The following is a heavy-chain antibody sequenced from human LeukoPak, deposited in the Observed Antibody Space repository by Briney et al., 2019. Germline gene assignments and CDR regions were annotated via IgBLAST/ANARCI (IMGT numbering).Heavy chain of an antibody. D-gene: IGHD6-19*01. CDR1: GFTFSNYA. V-gene: IGHV3-23*01. CDR3: AKAKYSSGWSGGDY. J-gene: IGHJ4*02. CDR2: ITGSGGTT. Sequence: GGSLRLSCAASGFTFSNYAMSWVRQAPGKGLEWVSAITGSGGTTWYADSVKGHFTISRDNSKNTLYLQMNSLGAEDTAVYYCAKAKYSSGWSGGDYWGQGTLVTVSS.